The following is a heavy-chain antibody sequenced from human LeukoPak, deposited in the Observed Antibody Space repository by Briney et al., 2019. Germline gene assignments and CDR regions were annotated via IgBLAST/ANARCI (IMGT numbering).Heavy chain of an antibody. CDR3: ARARDETMIVVAKVLGFDP. J-gene: IGHJ5*02. D-gene: IGHD3-22*01. CDR1: GFTFSNFA. CDR2: ISYDGSNK. Sequence: PGGSLRHSCAASGFTFSNFAMNWVRQAPGKGLEWVSFISYDGSNKYYADSVKGRSTISRDNSKNTLYLQMNSLRAEDTAVYYCARARDETMIVVAKVLGFDPWG. V-gene: IGHV3-30-3*01.